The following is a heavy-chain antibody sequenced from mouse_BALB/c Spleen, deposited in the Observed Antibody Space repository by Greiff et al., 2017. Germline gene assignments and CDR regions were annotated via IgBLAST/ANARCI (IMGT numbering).Heavy chain of an antibody. D-gene: IGHD1-1*01. CDR1: GFTFSSFG. V-gene: IGHV5-17*02. CDR2: ISSGSSTI. CDR3: ATDYYGSSGAY. Sequence: EVHLVESGGGLVQPGGSRKLSCAASGFTFSSFGMHWVRQAPEKGLEWVAYISSGSSTIYYADTVKGRFTISRDNPKNTLFLQMTSLRSEDTAMYYCATDYYGSSGAYWGQGTLVTVSA. J-gene: IGHJ3*01.